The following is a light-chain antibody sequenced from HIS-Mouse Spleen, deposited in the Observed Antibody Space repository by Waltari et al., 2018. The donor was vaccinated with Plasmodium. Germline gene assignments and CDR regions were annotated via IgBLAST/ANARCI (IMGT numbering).Light chain of an antibody. V-gene: IGKV3-15*01. Sequence: EIVMTQSPATLSVSPGERATLSCRASQSVSSNLAWYQQKPGQAPRLLIYGASTRATAIPARFSGSGSGTEFTLTISRMQAEDFAVYYGQQYNNWAPWTFGQATKVAIK. CDR3: QQYNNWAPWT. J-gene: IGKJ1*01. CDR1: QSVSSN. CDR2: GAS.